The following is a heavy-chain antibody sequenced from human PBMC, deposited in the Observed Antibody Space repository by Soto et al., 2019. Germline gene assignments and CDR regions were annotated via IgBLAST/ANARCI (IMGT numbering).Heavy chain of an antibody. D-gene: IGHD7-27*01. CDR1: GFTFSNAW. V-gene: IGHV3-15*01. J-gene: IGHJ3*02. Sequence: EVQLVESGGGLVKPGGSLRLSCAASGFTFSNAWMSWARQAPGKGLEWVGRIKSKTGGGTIDYAVPVKGRFTISRDDSKNTLSLQMNSLKTEDTAVYYCGTGDAFDMWVRGTMVTVSS. CDR3: GTGDAFDM. CDR2: IKSKTGGGTI.